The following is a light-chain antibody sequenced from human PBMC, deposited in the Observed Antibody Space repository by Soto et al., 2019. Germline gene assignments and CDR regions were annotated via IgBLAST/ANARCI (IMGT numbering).Light chain of an antibody. CDR3: LAWDDTVRSYV. CDR2: RDN. CDR1: ISNIATNY. J-gene: IGLJ1*01. V-gene: IGLV1-47*01. Sequence: QSVLTLPPSVSGTPGQRVTISCSGGISNIATNYVHWFQQLPGTAPKVLSNRDNQRPSGVPDRFSGSKSGTSASLAISGLRSEDEAEDYCLAWDDTVRSYVFGSGTKLTVL.